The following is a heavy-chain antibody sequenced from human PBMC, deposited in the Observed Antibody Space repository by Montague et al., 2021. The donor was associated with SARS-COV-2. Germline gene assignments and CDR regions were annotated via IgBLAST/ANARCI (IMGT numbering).Heavy chain of an antibody. CDR2: IYYTGRT. CDR3: VRRNGGLAVGGIWFDP. CDR1: SGSIRSSNYY. D-gene: IGHD6-19*01. J-gene: IGHJ5*02. Sequence: SETLSLTCTVSSGSIRSSNYYWGWIRQPPGKGLEWIGSIYYTGRTFYNPSLRSRLAISIDTSNNQFSLRLSSVTAADTAVYYCVRRNGGLAVGGIWFDPWGQGRLVTVSS. V-gene: IGHV4-39*01.